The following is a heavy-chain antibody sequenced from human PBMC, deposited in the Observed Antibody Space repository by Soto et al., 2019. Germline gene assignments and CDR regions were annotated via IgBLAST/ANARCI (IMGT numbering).Heavy chain of an antibody. CDR3: AKYRRTEAEGFTLDY. V-gene: IGHV4-59*01. D-gene: IGHD6-13*01. CDR2: IYYTGTT. CDR1: GDSINYSN. J-gene: IGHJ4*02. Sequence: SETLSLTCAVSGDSINYSNWSWVRQPPGKRLEWIGNIYYTGTTTYNPSLESRVTMSVDTSKNQFSLKLNSVDAADTAVYYCAKYRRTEAEGFTLDYWGRGTLVTVSS.